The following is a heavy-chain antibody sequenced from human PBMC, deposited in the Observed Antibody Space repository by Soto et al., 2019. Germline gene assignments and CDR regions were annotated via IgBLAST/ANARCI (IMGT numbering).Heavy chain of an antibody. D-gene: IGHD3-10*01. Sequence: PSQTLSLTCAISGDSVSSNSAAWNWIRQSPSRGLEWLGRTYYRSKWYNDYAVSVKSRITINPDTSKNQFSLQLNSVTPEDTAVYYRARVGMVRGVKGLYYYYGMDVWGQGTTVTVSS. J-gene: IGHJ6*02. CDR1: GDSVSSNSAA. CDR3: ARVGMVRGVKGLYYYYGMDV. V-gene: IGHV6-1*01. CDR2: TYYRSKWYN.